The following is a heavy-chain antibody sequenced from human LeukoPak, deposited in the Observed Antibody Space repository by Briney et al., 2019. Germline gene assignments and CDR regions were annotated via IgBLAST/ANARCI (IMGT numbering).Heavy chain of an antibody. CDR3: ARDTSAYCGGDCYSEYYFDY. V-gene: IGHV3-48*02. CDR2: ISSGSSTI. Sequence: GGSMRLSCAASGFTFSGYSMTWVRQAPGKGLEWVSYISSGSSTIYYADSVKGRFTISRDNAKNSLYLQMNSLRDEDTAVYYCARDTSAYCGGDCYSEYYFDYWGQGTLVTVSS. CDR1: GFTFSGYS. J-gene: IGHJ4*02. D-gene: IGHD2-21*02.